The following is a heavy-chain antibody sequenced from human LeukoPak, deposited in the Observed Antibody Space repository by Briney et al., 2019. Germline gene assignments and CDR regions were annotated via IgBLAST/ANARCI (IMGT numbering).Heavy chain of an antibody. Sequence: GGSLRLFCAASGFTFSSYAMSWVRQAPGKGLEWVSAISGSGGSTYYADSVKGRFTISRDNSKNTLYLQMNSLRAEDTAVYYCAKTGPTDCSSTSCYLYFDYWGQGTLVTVSS. CDR1: GFTFSSYA. J-gene: IGHJ4*02. D-gene: IGHD2-2*01. CDR3: AKTGPTDCSSTSCYLYFDY. V-gene: IGHV3-23*01. CDR2: ISGSGGST.